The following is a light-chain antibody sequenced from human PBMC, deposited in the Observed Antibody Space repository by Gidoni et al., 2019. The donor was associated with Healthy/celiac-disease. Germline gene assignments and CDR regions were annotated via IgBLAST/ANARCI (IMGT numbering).Light chain of an antibody. CDR3: CSYAGSYPWV. CDR1: SSDVGGYNY. CDR2: DVR. J-gene: IGLJ3*02. V-gene: IGLV2-11*01. Sequence: QSALTQPRSVSGSPGPSVPISCTGTSSDVGGYNYVSWYQQHPGKAPQLKIYDVRKRPSGVPDRFSGSKSGNTASLTISGLQAEDEADYYCCSYAGSYPWVFGGGTKLTVL.